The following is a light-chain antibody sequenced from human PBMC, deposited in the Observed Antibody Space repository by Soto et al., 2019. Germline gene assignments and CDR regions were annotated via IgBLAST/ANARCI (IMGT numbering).Light chain of an antibody. CDR3: SSYTNSSTLV. Sequence: QSALTQTASVSGSPGQSITISGTGTSSDVGAYNSVAWYQHNPGKAPKLMIYDVSNRTSGVSSRFSGSKSANTASLSISGLQADDEDDYYCSSYTNSSTLVFGTGTKVTVL. V-gene: IGLV2-14*01. CDR2: DVS. J-gene: IGLJ1*01. CDR1: SSDVGAYNS.